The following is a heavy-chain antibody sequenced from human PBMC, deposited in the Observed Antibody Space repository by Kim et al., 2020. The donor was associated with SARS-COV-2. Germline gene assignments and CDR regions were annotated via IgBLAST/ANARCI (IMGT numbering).Heavy chain of an antibody. V-gene: IGHV3-49*04. J-gene: IGHJ5*01. D-gene: IGHD4-17*01. Sequence: GGSLRLSCRASGFSFGDYTLPWVRQAPGKGLEWVGFIRSKGHGGTTEYAASVRGRFTMSRDHSKSIGYLHMNSLRDEDTAMYYCTRSTTVVSLPDSWGQGTLVTVSS. CDR3: TRSTTVVSLPDS. CDR1: GFSFGDYT. CDR2: IRSKGHGGTT.